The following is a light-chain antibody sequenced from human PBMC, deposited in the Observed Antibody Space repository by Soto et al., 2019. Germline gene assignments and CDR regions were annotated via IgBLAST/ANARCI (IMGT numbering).Light chain of an antibody. CDR2: GAS. CDR3: QQYGSSPRT. V-gene: IGKV3-20*01. Sequence: ENVLTQSPGTLSLSPGERATLSCRASQSVSSSYLARYQQKPGQAPRLLIYGASSRATGIPDRISGSGSGTDFTLSISTLEPEDFAVYYCQQYGSSPRTCGQGTKVEIK. J-gene: IGKJ1*01. CDR1: QSVSSSY.